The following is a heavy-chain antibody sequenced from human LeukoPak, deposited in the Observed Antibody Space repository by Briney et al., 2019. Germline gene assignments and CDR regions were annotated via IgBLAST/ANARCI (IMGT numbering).Heavy chain of an antibody. CDR3: ARGNGDSYFDY. Sequence: PGGSLRLSCAASGFTFSSYGMHWVRQAPGKGLDWVAFIRYDGSIKDYADSVKGRFTISRDNSKNTLYLQMNSLRAEDTAVYYCARGNGDSYFDYWGQGTLVTVSS. D-gene: IGHD4-17*01. J-gene: IGHJ4*02. CDR1: GFTFSSYG. CDR2: IRYDGSIK. V-gene: IGHV3-30*02.